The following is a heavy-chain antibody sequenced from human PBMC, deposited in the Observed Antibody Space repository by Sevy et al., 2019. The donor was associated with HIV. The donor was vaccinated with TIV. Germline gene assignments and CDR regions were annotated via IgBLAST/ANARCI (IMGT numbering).Heavy chain of an antibody. V-gene: IGHV3-11*06. CDR3: ARCRVVAADYYFDY. CDR2: ISSRRSYT. Sequence: GGSLRLSCAASGFTFSDYYMTWIRQAPGKVLEWISYISSRRSYTNCADSVKGRFTISRDNAKNSLYLQMNSLRAEDAAVYYCARCRVVAADYYFDYWGRGTLVTVSS. D-gene: IGHD1-26*01. CDR1: GFTFSDYY. J-gene: IGHJ4*02.